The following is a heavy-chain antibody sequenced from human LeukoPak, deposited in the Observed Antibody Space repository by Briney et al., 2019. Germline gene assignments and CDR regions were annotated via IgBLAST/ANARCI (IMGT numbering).Heavy chain of an antibody. Sequence: PGGSLRLSCAASGFTFDDYGMSWVRQAPGKGLEWVSGINWNGGSTGYADSVKGRFTISRDNAKNSLYLQMNSLRAEDTAVYYCARDPSSRGDYYYYYMDVWGKGTTVTVSS. CDR1: GFTFDDYG. V-gene: IGHV3-20*04. CDR3: ARDPSSRGDYYYYYMDV. CDR2: INWNGGST. J-gene: IGHJ6*03. D-gene: IGHD6-13*01.